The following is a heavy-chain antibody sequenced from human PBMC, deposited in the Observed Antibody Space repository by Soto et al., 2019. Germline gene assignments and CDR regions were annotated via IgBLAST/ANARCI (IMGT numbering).Heavy chain of an antibody. CDR2: IYYSGST. V-gene: IGHV4-31*03. CDR1: GGSISSGGYY. D-gene: IGHD2-8*01. CDR3: ASMVYGESPDEYFQH. Sequence: PSETLSLTCTFSGGSISSGGYYWSWIRQHPGKGLEWIGYIYYSGSTYYNPSLKSRVTISVDTSKNQFSLKLSSVTAADTAVYYCASMVYGESPDEYFQHWGQGTLVTVSS. J-gene: IGHJ1*01.